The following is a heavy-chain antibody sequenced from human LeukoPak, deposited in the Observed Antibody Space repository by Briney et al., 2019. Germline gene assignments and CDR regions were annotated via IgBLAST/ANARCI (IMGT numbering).Heavy chain of an antibody. D-gene: IGHD5-24*01. Sequence: SETLSLTFTVSGGSISSYYWSWIRQPPGKGLEWIGYIYYSGSTNYNPSLKSRVTISVDTSKNQFSLKLSSLTAADTAVYYCARSDSRDGYNRDAFDIWGQGTMVTVSS. J-gene: IGHJ3*02. CDR1: GGSISSYY. V-gene: IGHV4-59*01. CDR2: IYYSGST. CDR3: ARSDSRDGYNRDAFDI.